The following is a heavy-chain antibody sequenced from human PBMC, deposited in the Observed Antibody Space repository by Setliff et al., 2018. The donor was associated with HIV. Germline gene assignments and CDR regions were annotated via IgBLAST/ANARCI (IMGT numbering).Heavy chain of an antibody. Sequence: PSETLSLTCAVYGESFKGYYWNWIRQSPGKGLQWIGEISHTENTNFHWSLKSRITMSVDTSKNQFSLTLTSLTTADTGLYFCARGSSFGWDNHDFDYWSQGTLVTVSS. D-gene: IGHD3-16*01. V-gene: IGHV4-34*01. CDR2: ISHTENT. J-gene: IGHJ4*02. CDR3: ARGSSFGWDNHDFDY. CDR1: GESFKGYY.